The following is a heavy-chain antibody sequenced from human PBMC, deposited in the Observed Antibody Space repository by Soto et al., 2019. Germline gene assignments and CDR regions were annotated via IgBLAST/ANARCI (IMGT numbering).Heavy chain of an antibody. Sequence: EVQLLESGGGLVQPGGSLRLSCAASGFTFSSYAMSWVRQAPGKGLEWVSAISGSGGSTYYADSVKGRFTISRDNSKNTMYLQMNSLRAEDTAVYYCAKAAPRFLELLHKVDYFDYWGQGTLVTVSS. CDR2: ISGSGGST. J-gene: IGHJ4*02. D-gene: IGHD3-3*01. CDR3: AKAAPRFLELLHKVDYFDY. V-gene: IGHV3-23*01. CDR1: GFTFSSYA.